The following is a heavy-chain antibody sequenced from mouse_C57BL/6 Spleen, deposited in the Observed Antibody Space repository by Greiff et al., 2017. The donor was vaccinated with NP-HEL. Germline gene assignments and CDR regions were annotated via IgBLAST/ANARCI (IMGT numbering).Heavy chain of an antibody. J-gene: IGHJ3*01. CDR3: AREDYYGSTLFAY. CDR2: IDPSDSYT. D-gene: IGHD1-1*01. Sequence: QVQLQQPGAELVRPGTSVKLSCKASGYTFTSYWMHWVKQRPGQGLEWIGVIDPSDSYTNYNQKFKGKATLTVDTSSSTAYMQLSSLTSEDSAVYYCAREDYYGSTLFAYWGKGTLVTVSA. V-gene: IGHV1-59*01. CDR1: GYTFTSYW.